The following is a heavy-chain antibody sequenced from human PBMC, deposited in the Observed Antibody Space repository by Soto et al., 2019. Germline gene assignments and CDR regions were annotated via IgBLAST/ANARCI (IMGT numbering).Heavy chain of an antibody. CDR1: GGSISSYY. V-gene: IGHV4-59*01. Sequence: QVQLQESGPGLVKPSETLSLTCTVSGGSISSYYWSWIRQPPGKGLEWIGYIYYSGSTNYNPSLTSRVTTSVNTSKNQFSLKLSSVTAADTAVYYCARGSGLRAEYFQHWGQGTLVTVSS. CDR2: IYYSGST. CDR3: ARGSGLRAEYFQH. J-gene: IGHJ1*01.